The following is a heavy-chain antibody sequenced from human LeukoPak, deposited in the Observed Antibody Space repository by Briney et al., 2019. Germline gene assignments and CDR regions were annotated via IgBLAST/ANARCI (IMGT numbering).Heavy chain of an antibody. CDR1: GLIFSSHG. V-gene: IGHV3-33*05. CDR3: ARDRAVSWLDS. D-gene: IGHD3-10*01. J-gene: IGHJ5*01. CDR2: ISLDGTKK. Sequence: LAGGSLRLSCAASGLIFSSHGFHWVRQPPGKGLEWVTFISLDGTKKSYADSVKGRFTFSRDDSKNTLYLEMNSLRAEDTAVYYCARDRAVSWLDSWGLGTLVTVSA.